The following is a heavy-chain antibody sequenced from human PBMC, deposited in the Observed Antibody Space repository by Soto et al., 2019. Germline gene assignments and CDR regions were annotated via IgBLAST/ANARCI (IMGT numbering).Heavy chain of an antibody. J-gene: IGHJ6*02. CDR1: GFTFSSYG. Sequence: GGSLRLSCAASGFTFSSYGMHWVRQAPGKGLEWVAVIWYDGSNKYYADSVKGRFAISRDNSKNTLYLQMNSLRAEDTAVYYCARERRRDGYNYALYYYYGMDVWGQGTTVTVSS. CDR2: IWYDGSNK. CDR3: ARERRRDGYNYALYYYYGMDV. D-gene: IGHD5-12*01. V-gene: IGHV3-33*01.